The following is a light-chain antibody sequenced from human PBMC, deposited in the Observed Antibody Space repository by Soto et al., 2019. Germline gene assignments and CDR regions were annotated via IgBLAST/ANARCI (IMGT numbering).Light chain of an antibody. Sequence: DIQMTQSPSTLSASVGDRVTITCRASQSFSSWLAWYQQKPGKAPKLLIYKASDLESGVPSRFSGSASGTEFTLTISSLQPDDFATYYLQQYDSNSVGTFGQGTKVEIK. CDR1: QSFSSW. CDR2: KAS. CDR3: QQYDSNSVGT. V-gene: IGKV1-5*03. J-gene: IGKJ1*01.